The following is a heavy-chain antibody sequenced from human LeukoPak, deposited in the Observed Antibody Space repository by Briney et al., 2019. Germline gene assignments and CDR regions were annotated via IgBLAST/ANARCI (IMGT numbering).Heavy chain of an antibody. D-gene: IGHD6-19*01. CDR3: ARGGNQQWLPREAFDV. CDR2: IWYDGSDK. J-gene: IGHJ3*01. CDR1: GFTFSSYG. Sequence: GGSLRFSCTASGFTFSSYGIHWVRQAPGKGLEWVAVIWYDGSDKYYADSVKGRFTISRDDSMSTLYLQMNSLRADDTAVYYCARGGNQQWLPREAFDVWGQGTMVTVSS. V-gene: IGHV3-33*01.